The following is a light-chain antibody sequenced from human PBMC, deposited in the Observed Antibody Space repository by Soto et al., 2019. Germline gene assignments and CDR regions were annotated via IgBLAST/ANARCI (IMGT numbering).Light chain of an antibody. V-gene: IGKV1-5*03. CDR1: QSIKNW. J-gene: IGKJ3*01. CDR2: KAS. Sequence: IQMTQSPSTLSASVGDRVTITCRASQSIKNWLAWYQQKPGEAPKLLIYKASTLESGVPSRFSGGGSGTEFTLTISCLQPDDVATYYCQQYNSYSQFTFGPGTKVDIK. CDR3: QQYNSYSQFT.